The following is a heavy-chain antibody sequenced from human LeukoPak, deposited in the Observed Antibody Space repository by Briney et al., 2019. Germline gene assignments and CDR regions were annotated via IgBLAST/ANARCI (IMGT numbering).Heavy chain of an antibody. V-gene: IGHV4-34*01. CDR1: GGSFSGYY. D-gene: IGHD5-18*01. CDR3: ARLRKAMVQRRNYYYYYYMDV. CDR2: INHSGST. Sequence: SETLSLTCAVYGGSFSGYYWSWIRQPPGKGLEWIGEINHSGSTNYNPSLKSRVTISVDTSKNQFSLKLSSVTAADTAVYYCARLRKAMVQRRNYYYYYYMDVWGKGTTVTVSS. J-gene: IGHJ6*03.